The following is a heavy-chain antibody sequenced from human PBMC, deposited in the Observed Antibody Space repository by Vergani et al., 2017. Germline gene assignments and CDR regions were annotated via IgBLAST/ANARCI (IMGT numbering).Heavy chain of an antibody. CDR2: IYYSGST. Sequence: QLQLQESGPGLVKPSETLSLTCTVSGGSISSSSYHWGWIRQPPGKGLEWIGSIYYSGSTYYNPSLKSRVTISVDTSKNQFSLKLSSVTAADTAVYYCAGRQNLYSGSYTGGFDYWGQGTLVTVSS. CDR3: AGRQNLYSGSYTGGFDY. D-gene: IGHD1-26*01. CDR1: GGSISSSSYH. V-gene: IGHV4-39*07. J-gene: IGHJ4*02.